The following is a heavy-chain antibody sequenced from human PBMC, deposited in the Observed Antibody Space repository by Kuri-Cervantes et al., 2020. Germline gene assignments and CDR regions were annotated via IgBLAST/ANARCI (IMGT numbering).Heavy chain of an antibody. V-gene: IGHV1-18*01. J-gene: IGHJ6*02. D-gene: IGHD1-26*01. CDR2: ISAYNGNT. CDR3: ARDRARGVGATTNPLYGMDV. Sequence: ASVKVSCKASGYTFTSYGISWVRQAPGQGLEWMGWISAYNGNTNYAQKFQGRVTITADESTSTAYMELSSLRSEDTAVYYCARDRARGVGATTNPLYGMDVWGQGTTVTVSS. CDR1: GYTFTSYG.